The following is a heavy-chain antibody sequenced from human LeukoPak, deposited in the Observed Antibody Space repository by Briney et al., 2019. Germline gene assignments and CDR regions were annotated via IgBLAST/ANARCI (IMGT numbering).Heavy chain of an antibody. CDR3: AKELAIADLFDY. J-gene: IGHJ4*02. V-gene: IGHV3-30*18. D-gene: IGHD2-15*01. CDR1: GFTFSAFG. CDR2: VSSDGNTQ. Sequence: GRSLRLSCAASGFTFSAFGMHWVRQAPGQGLEWLAVVSSDGNTQYYAESLRGRLTISRDNSKNTVYLQLNSLRPEDTAVYYCAKELAIADLFDYWGQGTLLIVSS.